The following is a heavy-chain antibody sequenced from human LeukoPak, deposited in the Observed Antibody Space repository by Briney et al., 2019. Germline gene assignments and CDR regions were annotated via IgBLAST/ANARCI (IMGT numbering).Heavy chain of an antibody. CDR2: ISYDGINK. Sequence: GGSLRLSCTASGFIFSSYAMHWVRQTPGKGLQWVAVISYDGINKYYADSMKGRFTISRDNSKNTLYLQVNSLRAEDTAVYYCGNSPQMVRGIMNWGQGALVTVSS. CDR1: GFIFSSYA. J-gene: IGHJ4*01. V-gene: IGHV3-30*04. CDR3: GNSPQMVRGIMN. D-gene: IGHD3-10*01.